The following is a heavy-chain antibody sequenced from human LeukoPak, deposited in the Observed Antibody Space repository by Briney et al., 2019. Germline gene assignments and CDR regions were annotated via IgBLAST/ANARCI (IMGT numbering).Heavy chain of an antibody. CDR3: ARLWFGVQTFDY. CDR1: GGSTSSYY. V-gene: IGHV4-59*08. Sequence: PSETLSLTCTVSGGSTSSYYWSWIRQPPGKGLEWIGYIYYSGNTNYNPSLKSRVTISVDTSKNQFSLNLTSMTAADTAVYYCARLWFGVQTFDYWGQGSLVTVSS. D-gene: IGHD3-10*01. J-gene: IGHJ4*02. CDR2: IYYSGNT.